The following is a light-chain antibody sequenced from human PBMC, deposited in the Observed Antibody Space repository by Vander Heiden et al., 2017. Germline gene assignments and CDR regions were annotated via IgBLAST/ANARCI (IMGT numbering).Light chain of an antibody. V-gene: IGLV1-40*01. Sequence: QSVLTQPPSVSGAPRQRVTISCTESPSTLGAGYDVHWYQQLPGTAPKLLIYDNINRPSGVPDRFSGSKSGTSASLAITGLQAEDEADYYCQSYDSSLGGHVVFGGGTKLTVL. CDR2: DNI. J-gene: IGLJ2*01. CDR1: PSTLGAGYD. CDR3: QSYDSSLGGHVV.